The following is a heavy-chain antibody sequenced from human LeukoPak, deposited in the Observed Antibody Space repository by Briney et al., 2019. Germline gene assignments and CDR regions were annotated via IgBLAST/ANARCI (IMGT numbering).Heavy chain of an antibody. CDR3: ARLHYYDSSGYITGALGY. J-gene: IGHJ4*02. CDR1: GGSISSYY. V-gene: IGHV4-59*01. Sequence: SETLSLTCTVSGGSISSYYWSWIRQPPGKGLEWIGYIYYSGSTNYNPSLKSRVTISVDTSKNQLSLKLSSVTAADTAVYYCARLHYYDSSGYITGALGYWGQGTLVTVSS. D-gene: IGHD3-22*01. CDR2: IYYSGST.